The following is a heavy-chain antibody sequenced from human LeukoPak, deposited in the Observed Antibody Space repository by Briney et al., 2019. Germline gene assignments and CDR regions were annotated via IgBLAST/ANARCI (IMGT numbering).Heavy chain of an antibody. Sequence: GGSLRLSCAASGFTFGSSAMSWVRQAPGKGLEWVAVIYRGGSTYYADFVKGRFTISRDNSKNTLFLQMNSLRAEDTAVFYCARSRLDAFDIWGQGTLVTVSS. CDR3: ARSRLDAFDI. CDR2: IYRGGST. V-gene: IGHV3-53*01. J-gene: IGHJ3*02. D-gene: IGHD6-19*01. CDR1: GFTFGSSA.